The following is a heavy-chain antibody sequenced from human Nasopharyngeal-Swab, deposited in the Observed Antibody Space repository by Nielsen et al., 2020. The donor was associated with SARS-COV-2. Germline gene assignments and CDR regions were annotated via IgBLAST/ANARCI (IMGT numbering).Heavy chain of an antibody. D-gene: IGHD3-10*01. Sequence: GESLKISCTASGFSFNSYGMHWVRQAPGKGLEWVAIISYEGSIKHYADYVEGRFTISRDASKNTLYLQMNSLRPEDTAVYYCARRKEILWLGSQRHGMDVWGQGTTVTVSS. CDR1: GFSFNSYG. V-gene: IGHV3-30*03. J-gene: IGHJ6*02. CDR3: ARRKEILWLGSQRHGMDV. CDR2: ISYEGSIK.